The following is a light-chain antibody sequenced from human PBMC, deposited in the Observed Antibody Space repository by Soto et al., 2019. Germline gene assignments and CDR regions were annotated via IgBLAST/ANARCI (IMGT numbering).Light chain of an antibody. CDR2: ANS. CDR3: ATWDDRLRGVL. Sequence: QPVLTQPPSASGTPGQRVTLSCSGGSSNIGSNYAYWYRQLPGTAPKLVIDANSQRPSGVPDRLSGSKSGTSASLAISGLRSEDEADYYCATWDDRLRGVLFGGGTKLPVL. CDR1: SSNIGSNY. V-gene: IGLV1-47*01. J-gene: IGLJ2*01.